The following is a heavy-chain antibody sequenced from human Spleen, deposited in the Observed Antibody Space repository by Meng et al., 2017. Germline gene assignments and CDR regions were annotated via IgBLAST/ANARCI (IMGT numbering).Heavy chain of an antibody. CDR3: ARDEDISAAGKLFGDY. D-gene: IGHD6-13*01. CDR1: GSAFSTDV. V-gene: IGHV1-69*01. Sequence: QLGSSGADVETPVSSVKVACTCHGSAFSTDVINWGRHAPGQGLEWMGVIIPIFGTGHYAQKFQGRLTLTADASTSTAYMELSSLRSEDTAVYYCARDEDISAAGKLFGDYWGQGTLVTVSS. CDR2: IIPIFGTG. J-gene: IGHJ4*02.